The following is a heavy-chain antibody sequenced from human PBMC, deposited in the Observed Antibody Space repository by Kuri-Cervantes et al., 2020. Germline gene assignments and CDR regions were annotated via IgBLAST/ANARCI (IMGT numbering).Heavy chain of an antibody. V-gene: IGHV4-34*01. J-gene: IGHJ6*02. Sequence: GSLTLSCAVYGGSFSGYYWSWIRQPPGKGLEWIGEINHSGSTNYNPSLKRRVTISVDTSKNQFSLKLSSVTAADTAVYYRARELDGDGMDVWGQGTTVTVSS. CDR2: INHSGST. CDR1: GGSFSGYY. CDR3: ARELDGDGMDV. D-gene: IGHD4-17*01.